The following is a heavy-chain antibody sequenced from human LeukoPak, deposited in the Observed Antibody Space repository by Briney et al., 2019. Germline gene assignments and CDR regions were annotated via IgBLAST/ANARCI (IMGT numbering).Heavy chain of an antibody. CDR1: GDSVSSNSAT. V-gene: IGHV6-1*01. J-gene: IGHJ4*02. D-gene: IGHD6-19*01. CDR2: TYYRSKWYN. CDR3: ARHLVRWLVVGDFDY. Sequence: SQTLSLTCAISGDSVSSNSATWNWIRQSPSRGLEWLGRTYYRSKWYNDYAVSVKSRITINPDTSKNQFSLQLDSVTPEDTAVYYCARHLVRWLVVGDFDYWGQGTLVTVSS.